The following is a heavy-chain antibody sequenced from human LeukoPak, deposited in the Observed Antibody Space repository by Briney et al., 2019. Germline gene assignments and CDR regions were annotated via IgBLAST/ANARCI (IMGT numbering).Heavy chain of an antibody. CDR3: AKGKATSAVDWFDP. CDR2: ITGDGGAT. CDR1: GFTFSNYA. J-gene: IGHJ5*02. D-gene: IGHD1-1*01. Sequence: GESLRLSCACSGFTFSNYAMRWVRQAPGKGLEWVSTITGDGGATIYTDSVKGRLSISRENSKNVVYLHLNRLRVDDTAVYFCAKGKATSAVDWFDPWGQGTLVTVSS. V-gene: IGHV3-23*01.